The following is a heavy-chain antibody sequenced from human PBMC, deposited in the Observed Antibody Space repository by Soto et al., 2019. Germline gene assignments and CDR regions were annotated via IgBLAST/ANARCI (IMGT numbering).Heavy chain of an antibody. CDR1: GFTFSNAW. J-gene: IGHJ3*02. CDR3: HTPHGRNAFDI. V-gene: IGHV3-15*01. D-gene: IGHD2-8*01. Sequence: GGSLRLSCATSGFTFSNAWMAWVRQAPGKGLEWVGRIKSIADGGTTNYAAPVKGRFSISRHDSENTLYLQMNSLRVEDTGIYYCHTPHGRNAFDIWGPGTVGTV. CDR2: IKSIADGGTT.